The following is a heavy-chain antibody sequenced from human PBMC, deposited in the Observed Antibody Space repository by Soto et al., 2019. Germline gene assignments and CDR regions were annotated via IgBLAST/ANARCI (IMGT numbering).Heavy chain of an antibody. V-gene: IGHV4-59*01. CDR2: IYYSGST. J-gene: IGHJ4*02. Sequence: SVTLSVTCTVSGGSISSYYWSWIRQPPGKGLEWIGYIYYSGSTNYNPSLKSRVTISVDTSKNQFSLKLSSVTAADTAVYYCARVGDLRHFDYWGQGTLVTVSS. CDR1: GGSISSYY. CDR3: ARVGDLRHFDY. D-gene: IGHD2-21*02.